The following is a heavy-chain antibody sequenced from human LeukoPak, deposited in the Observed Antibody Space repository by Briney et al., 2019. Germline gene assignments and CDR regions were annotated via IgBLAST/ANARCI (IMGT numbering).Heavy chain of an antibody. CDR2: INPNSGDT. CDR3: ARGGRLRAVSIFGDRGDY. D-gene: IGHD3-3*01. Sequence: ASVKVSCKASGYTFTGYHMHWVRQAPGQGLEWMGRINPNSGDTNYAQNFQGRVTMTRDTSISTAYMELRSLRSDDTAVYYCARGGRLRAVSIFGDRGDYWGQGTLVTVSS. J-gene: IGHJ4*02. V-gene: IGHV1-2*06. CDR1: GYTFTGYH.